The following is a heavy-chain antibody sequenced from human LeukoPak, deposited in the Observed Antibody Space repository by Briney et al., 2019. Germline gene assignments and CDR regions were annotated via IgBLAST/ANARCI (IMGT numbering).Heavy chain of an antibody. D-gene: IGHD5-12*01. V-gene: IGHV3-23*01. Sequence: PGGSLRLSCAASGFTFSTCAMSWVRQTPGKGLEWVSAISSSGGGTFYTDSVKGRFTISRDDSKDTLYLQVNSLRAEDTALYYCARGVAPIFWFFDLWGRGTLVTVSS. CDR1: GFTFSTCA. CDR3: ARGVAPIFWFFDL. J-gene: IGHJ2*01. CDR2: ISSSGGGT.